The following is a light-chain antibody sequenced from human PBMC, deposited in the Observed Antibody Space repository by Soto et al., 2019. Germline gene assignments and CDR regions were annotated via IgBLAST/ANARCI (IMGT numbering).Light chain of an antibody. CDR1: QSVSSN. Sequence: EIVMTQSPGTLSVSPGERATLSCRASQSVSSNLAWYQQKPGQAPRLLIYAVSTRATGIPARFSGSGSGTEFTLPISSLQSEDFAVYYCQQHNNWPLTFGGGTKVELK. CDR3: QQHNNWPLT. V-gene: IGKV3-15*01. J-gene: IGKJ4*01. CDR2: AVS.